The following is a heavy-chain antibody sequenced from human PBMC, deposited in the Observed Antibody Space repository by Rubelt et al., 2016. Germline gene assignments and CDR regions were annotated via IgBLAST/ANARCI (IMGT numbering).Heavy chain of an antibody. CDR1: GFTFSSYW. CDR3: ARDIGGDD. D-gene: IGHD1-26*01. V-gene: IGHV3-7*04. J-gene: IGHJ4*02. CDR2: IKQDGSEK. Sequence: EVQLVESGGGLVQPGGSLRLSCAASGFTFSSYWMTWVRQAPGKGLEWVANIKQDGSEKFYVDYVKGRLKDSREKAKNARYRQMNSVRAEGTAVYYCARDIGGDDWGQGTLVTVSS.